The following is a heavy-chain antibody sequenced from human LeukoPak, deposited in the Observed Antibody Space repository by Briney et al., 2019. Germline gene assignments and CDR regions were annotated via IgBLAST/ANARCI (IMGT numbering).Heavy chain of an antibody. CDR1: GYSFRQYA. CDR3: ARQGPGYCGSTRCYGVGH. D-gene: IGHD2-2*01. J-gene: IGHJ4*02. Sequence: ASVKVSCKASGYSFRQYAMNWVRQSPGQGPEWMGWINTNTGNPTYAQGFTGRFVFSLDTSVSTAYLQISSLKVEDTAVYYCARQGPGYCGSTRCYGVGHWGQGTLVTVSS. CDR2: INTNTGNP. V-gene: IGHV7-4-1*02.